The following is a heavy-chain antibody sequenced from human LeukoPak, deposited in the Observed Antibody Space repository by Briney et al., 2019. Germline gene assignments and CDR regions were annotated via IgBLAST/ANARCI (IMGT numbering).Heavy chain of an antibody. CDR2: IIPIFGTA. CDR1: GGTFSSYA. Sequence: SVKVSCKASGGTFSSYAISWVRQAPGQGLEWMGGIIPIFGTANYAQKFQGRVTITTDESTSTVYMELSSLRSEDTAVYYCARGSGGDCYMNPCWFDPWGQGTLVTVSS. J-gene: IGHJ5*02. V-gene: IGHV1-69*05. CDR3: ARGSGGDCYMNPCWFDP. D-gene: IGHD2-21*02.